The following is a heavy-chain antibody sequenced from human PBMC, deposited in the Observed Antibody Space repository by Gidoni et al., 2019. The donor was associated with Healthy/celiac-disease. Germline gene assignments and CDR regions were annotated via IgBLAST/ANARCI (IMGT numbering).Heavy chain of an antibody. V-gene: IGHV4-39*07. CDR1: GGSISSSSYY. CDR3: ARANPLYCSGGSCYGALDY. CDR2: IYYSGST. J-gene: IGHJ4*02. Sequence: QLQLQESGPGLVKPSATLSLTCTVSGGSISSSSYYWGWIRQPPGKGLEWIGSIYYSGSTYYNPSLKSRVTISVDTSKNQFSLKLSSVTAADTAVYYCARANPLYCSGGSCYGALDYWGQGTLVTVSS. D-gene: IGHD2-15*01.